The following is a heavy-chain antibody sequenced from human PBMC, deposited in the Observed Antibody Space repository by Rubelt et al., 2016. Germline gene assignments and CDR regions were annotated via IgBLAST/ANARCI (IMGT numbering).Heavy chain of an antibody. J-gene: IGHJ4*02. CDR3: ARDPDDFWSGYWDY. CDR1: GFTFSNYA. Sequence: CAASGFTFSNYAMSWARQAPGKGLEWVSAISGSGGNTYYADSVKGRFTISRDNSKNTLDLQMNSLRAEDTAVYYCARDPDDFWSGYWDYWGQGTLVTVSS. CDR2: ISGSGGNT. V-gene: IGHV3-23*01. D-gene: IGHD3-3*01.